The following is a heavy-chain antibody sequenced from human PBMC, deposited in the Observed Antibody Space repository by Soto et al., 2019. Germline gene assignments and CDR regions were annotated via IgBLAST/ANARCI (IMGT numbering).Heavy chain of an antibody. J-gene: IGHJ4*02. V-gene: IGHV3-21*01. D-gene: IGHD3-22*01. Sequence: GGSLRLSCAASGFTFSSYSMNWVRQAPGKGLEWVSSISSSSSYIYYADSVKGRFTISRDNAKNSLYLQMNSLRAEDTAVYYCARLPRDSSGYWYYFDYWGQVTLVTFSS. CDR2: ISSSSSYI. CDR3: ARLPRDSSGYWYYFDY. CDR1: GFTFSSYS.